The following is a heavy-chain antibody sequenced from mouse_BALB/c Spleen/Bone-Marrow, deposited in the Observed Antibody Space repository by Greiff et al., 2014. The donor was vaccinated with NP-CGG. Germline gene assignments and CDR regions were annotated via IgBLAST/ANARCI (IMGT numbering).Heavy chain of an antibody. D-gene: IGHD2-2*01. CDR3: TIWFPFAY. CDR2: IYPGSGST. J-gene: IGHJ3*01. CDR1: GYTFTSYW. Sequence: GPELVRPGASVKLSCKASGYTFTSYWMHWVKQRPGQGLEWIGNIYPGSGSTNYDEKFKSKATLTLDTSSSTAYMQLSSLTSEDSAVYYCTIWFPFAYWGQGTLVTVSA. V-gene: IGHV1S22*01.